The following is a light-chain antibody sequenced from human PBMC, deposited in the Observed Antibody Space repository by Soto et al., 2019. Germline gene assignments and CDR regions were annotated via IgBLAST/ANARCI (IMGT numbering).Light chain of an antibody. CDR3: SSYTGSSYV. V-gene: IGLV2-8*01. CDR1: GSDVGDYNY. J-gene: IGLJ1*01. Sequence: QSALTQPPSASGSPGQSVTISCTGTGSDVGDYNYVSWYQQHPGKAPKLMIYEVSTRPSGVPDRFSGSKSGNTASLTVSGLQAEYEANYYCSSYTGSSYVFGTGTKVTVL. CDR2: EVS.